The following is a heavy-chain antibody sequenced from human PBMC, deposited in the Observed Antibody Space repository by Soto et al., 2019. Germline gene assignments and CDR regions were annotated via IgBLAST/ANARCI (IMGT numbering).Heavy chain of an antibody. CDR1: GGSISSSSYY. Sequence: SETLSLTCTVSGGSISSSSYYWGWIRQPPGKGLEWIGSIYYSGSTYYNPSLKSRVTISVDTSKNQFSLKLSSVTAADTSVYCCARHRGGSYFAFDIWGQGTMVTVSS. CDR3: ARHRGGSYFAFDI. D-gene: IGHD1-26*01. J-gene: IGHJ3*02. V-gene: IGHV4-39*01. CDR2: IYYSGST.